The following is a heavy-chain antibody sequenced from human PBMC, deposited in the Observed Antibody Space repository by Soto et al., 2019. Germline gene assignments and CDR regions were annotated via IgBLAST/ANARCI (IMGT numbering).Heavy chain of an antibody. Sequence: GESLKISCKGSGYSFTSYWIGWVRQMPGKGLEWMGIIYPGDSDTRYSPSFQGQVTISADKSIRTAYLQWSSLKASDTAMYYCARSQAAVGYDYVWGSYRHPHLDYWGQGTLVTVSS. V-gene: IGHV5-51*01. CDR2: IYPGDSDT. CDR1: GYSFTSYW. D-gene: IGHD3-16*02. J-gene: IGHJ4*02. CDR3: ARSQAAVGYDYVWGSYRHPHLDY.